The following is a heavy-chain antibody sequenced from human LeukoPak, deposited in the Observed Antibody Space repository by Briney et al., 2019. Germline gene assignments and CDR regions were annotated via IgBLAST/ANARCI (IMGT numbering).Heavy chain of an antibody. J-gene: IGHJ4*02. V-gene: IGHV3-23*01. CDR3: AKDLRAYGDYPPNFDY. CDR1: GFTFSSYA. Sequence: GGSLRLSCAASGFTFSSYAMSWVRQAPGKGLEWVSAISGSGGSTYCADSVKGRFTISRDNSKNTLYLQMNSLRAEDTAVYYCAKDLRAYGDYPPNFDYWGQGTLVTVSS. CDR2: ISGSGGST. D-gene: IGHD4-17*01.